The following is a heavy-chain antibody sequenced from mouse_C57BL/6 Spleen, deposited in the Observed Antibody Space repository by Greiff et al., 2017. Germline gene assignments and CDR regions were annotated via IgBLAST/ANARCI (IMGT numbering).Heavy chain of an antibody. J-gene: IGHJ3*01. CDR2: IDPGSGST. D-gene: IGHD1-1*01. CDR3: ALYYYGSSSWFAY. V-gene: IGHV1-55*01. CDR1: GYTFTSYW. Sequence: QVQLQQPGAELVKPGASVKMSCTASGYTFTSYWITWVKQRPGQGLEWIGDIDPGSGSTNYTEKFKSKATLTVDTSSSTAYMQLSSLTSEDSAVYYGALYYYGSSSWFAYWGQGTLVTVSA.